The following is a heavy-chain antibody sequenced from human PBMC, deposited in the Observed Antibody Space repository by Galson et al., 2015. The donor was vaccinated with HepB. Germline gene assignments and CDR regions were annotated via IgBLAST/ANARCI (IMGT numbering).Heavy chain of an antibody. CDR2: IKEDGSEK. V-gene: IGHV3-7*01. CDR1: EFTFSSSW. D-gene: IGHD3-22*01. Sequence: SLRLSCAASEFTFSSSWMTWVRQAPGKGLEWVANIKEDGSEKNYVDSVKGRFTTSRDNAKNSLYLQMNSLRAEDTAVYYCARDGNYYDSSDYYYDAFDIWGQGTMVTVSS. CDR3: ARDGNYYDSSDYYYDAFDI. J-gene: IGHJ3*02.